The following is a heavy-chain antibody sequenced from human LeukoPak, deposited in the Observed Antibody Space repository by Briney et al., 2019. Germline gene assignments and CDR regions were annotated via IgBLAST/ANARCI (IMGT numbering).Heavy chain of an antibody. J-gene: IGHJ4*02. Sequence: ASVKVSCKVSGYTLTELSMHWVRQAPGKGLEWMGGFDPEDGETIYAQKFQGRVTMTEDTSTDTAYMELSSLRSEDTAVYYCATPYSGTSYLVLDYWGQGTLVTVSS. V-gene: IGHV1-24*01. CDR3: ATPYSGTSYLVLDY. D-gene: IGHD1-26*01. CDR1: GYTLTELS. CDR2: FDPEDGET.